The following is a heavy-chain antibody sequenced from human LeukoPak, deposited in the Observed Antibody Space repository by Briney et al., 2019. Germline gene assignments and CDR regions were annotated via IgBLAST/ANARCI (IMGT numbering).Heavy chain of an antibody. CDR3: ARAPSEVGGYYPEYFRH. CDR2: IKSDGKT. V-gene: IGHV3-74*01. CDR1: GFTFSRYW. D-gene: IGHD3-22*01. Sequence: GGSLRLSCEASGFTFSRYWMHWVRQAPGRGLVWVSRIKSDGKTNYEDSVKGRFTISRDNAKNTVSLQMDSLRDEDTGVYYCARAPSEVGGYYPEYFRHWGQGTLVTVSS. J-gene: IGHJ1*01.